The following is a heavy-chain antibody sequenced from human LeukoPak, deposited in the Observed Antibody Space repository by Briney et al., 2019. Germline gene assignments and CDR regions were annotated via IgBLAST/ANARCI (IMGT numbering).Heavy chain of an antibody. D-gene: IGHD2-15*01. V-gene: IGHV3-7*03. CDR3: ARGRYCSGGNCSYFDY. CDR2: IKPDGSEK. Sequence: RGSLRLSCAASGFIFSGYWMTWVRQAPGKGLEWVANIKPDGSEKYSVDSVKGRFTISRDNAKNSLYLQMNSLRVEDTAMYYCARGRYCSGGNCSYFDYWGHLTIVTVSS. CDR1: GFIFSGYW. J-gene: IGHJ4*03.